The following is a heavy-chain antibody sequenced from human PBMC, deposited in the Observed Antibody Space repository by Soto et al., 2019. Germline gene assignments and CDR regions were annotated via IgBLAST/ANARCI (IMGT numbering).Heavy chain of an antibody. V-gene: IGHV3-23*01. Sequence: PGGSLRLSCAPSGFTFTSYAMNWVRQAPGKGLQWVSGISANGATTYYADSVKGRFTISRDNSKNTLFLQMDSLRVEDTVLYYCATHRASGYTLDYWGHGTLITVSS. CDR1: GFTFTSYA. CDR2: ISANGATT. J-gene: IGHJ4*01. D-gene: IGHD5-12*01. CDR3: ATHRASGYTLDY.